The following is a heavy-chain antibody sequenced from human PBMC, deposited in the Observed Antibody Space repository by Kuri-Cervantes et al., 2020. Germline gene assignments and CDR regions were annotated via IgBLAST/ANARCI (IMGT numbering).Heavy chain of an antibody. CDR3: AKGPLWFGELLHHFDY. V-gene: IGHV3-9*01. CDR2: ISWNSGSI. Sequence: SLKISCAASGFTFSSYSMSWVRQAPGKGLEWVSGISWNSGSIGYADSVKGRFTISRDNAKHSLYLQMNSLRAEDTALYYCAKGPLWFGELLHHFDYWGQGTLVTVSS. D-gene: IGHD3-10*01. CDR1: GFTFSSYS. J-gene: IGHJ4*02.